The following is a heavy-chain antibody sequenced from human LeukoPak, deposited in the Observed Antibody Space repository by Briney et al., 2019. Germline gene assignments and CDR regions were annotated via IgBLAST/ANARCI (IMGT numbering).Heavy chain of an antibody. CDR2: IIPAFGTA. CDR3: ASEGNYDSSGYSRYNYYYVDV. D-gene: IGHD3-22*01. Sequence: SVKVSCKGSGGTFSSYSISWVRQAPGQGLEWMGGIIPAFGTAHYAQKFQGRVTFTTDESTTTAYMELRSLRSEDTAVYYCASEGNYDSSGYSRYNYYYVDVWGKGTAVTVSS. V-gene: IGHV1-69*05. J-gene: IGHJ6*03. CDR1: GGTFSSYS.